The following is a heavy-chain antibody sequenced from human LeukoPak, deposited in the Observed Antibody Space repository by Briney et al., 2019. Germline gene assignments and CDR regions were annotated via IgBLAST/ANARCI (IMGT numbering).Heavy chain of an antibody. CDR3: ARGGDYKNDY. CDR2: INGAGSSI. CDR1: GFSFSLYA. Sequence: PGGSLTLSCAASGFSFSLYAMNWVRQAPGKGLEWVSRINGAGSSISYADSVKGRVTISRDNAKNTLYLQMNNLRAEDTAVYYCARGGDYKNDYWGQGTLVTVSS. J-gene: IGHJ4*02. D-gene: IGHD4-17*01. V-gene: IGHV3-74*01.